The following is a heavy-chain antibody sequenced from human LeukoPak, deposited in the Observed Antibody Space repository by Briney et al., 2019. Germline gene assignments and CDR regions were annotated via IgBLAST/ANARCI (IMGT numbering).Heavy chain of an antibody. Sequence: ASVKVSCKASGGTFSSYAISWLRQAPGQGLEWMGGIIPIFGTANYAQKFQGRVTITADESTSTAYMELSSLRSEDTAVYYCARDAGYCTNGVCASGNWFDPWGQGTLVTVSS. CDR2: IIPIFGTA. D-gene: IGHD2-8*01. CDR1: GGTFSSYA. CDR3: ARDAGYCTNGVCASGNWFDP. J-gene: IGHJ5*02. V-gene: IGHV1-69*13.